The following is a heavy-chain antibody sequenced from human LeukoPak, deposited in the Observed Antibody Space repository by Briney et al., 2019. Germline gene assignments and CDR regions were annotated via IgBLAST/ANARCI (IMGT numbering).Heavy chain of an antibody. Sequence: PSETLSLTCTVSGGSISSSSYYWGWIRQPPGKGLEWIGSIYYSGSTYYNPSLKSRVTISVDTSKNQFSLKLSSVTAADTAVYYCARHGLGIAARPRGSFDYWGQGTLVTVSS. D-gene: IGHD6-6*01. V-gene: IGHV4-39*01. J-gene: IGHJ4*02. CDR2: IYYSGST. CDR1: GGSISSSSYY. CDR3: ARHGLGIAARPRGSFDY.